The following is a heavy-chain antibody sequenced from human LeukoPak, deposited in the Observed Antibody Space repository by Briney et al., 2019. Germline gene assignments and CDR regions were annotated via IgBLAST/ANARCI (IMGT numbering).Heavy chain of an antibody. Sequence: GGSLRLSCATAGFTFSAFGIHWVRQTPGKGLEWAAAIQSDGSKQYYGDSVKGRFTISRDSSKNTVYLQMNSLRDEDTAVYYCARDVDTSSHSSQLDPWGQGTLVTVSS. CDR3: ARDVDTSSHSSQLDP. V-gene: IGHV3-33*01. D-gene: IGHD5-18*01. CDR2: IQSDGSKQ. J-gene: IGHJ5*02. CDR1: GFTFSAFG.